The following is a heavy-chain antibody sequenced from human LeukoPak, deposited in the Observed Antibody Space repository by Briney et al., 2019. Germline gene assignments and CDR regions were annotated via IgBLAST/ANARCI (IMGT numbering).Heavy chain of an antibody. CDR3: ARVGGWYTDY. D-gene: IGHD6-19*01. V-gene: IGHV3-53*04. CDR2: IYSGGST. J-gene: IGHJ4*02. Sequence: GGSLRLSCAASGFTFSSYWMSWVRQAPGKGLEWVSVIYSGGSTYYADSVKGRFTISRHNSKNTLYLQMNSLRAEDTAVYYCARVGGWYTDYWGQGTLVTVSS. CDR1: GFTFSSYW.